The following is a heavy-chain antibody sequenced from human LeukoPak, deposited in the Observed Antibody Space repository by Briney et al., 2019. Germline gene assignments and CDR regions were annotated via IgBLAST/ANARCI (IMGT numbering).Heavy chain of an antibody. CDR1: GFTFSSYE. D-gene: IGHD6-19*01. CDR3: ARALAKQWLVLSAFDI. CDR2: ISSSSSYI. Sequence: GGSLRLSCAASGFTFSSYEMNWVRQAPGKGLEWVSSISSSSSYIYYADSVKGRFTISRDNAKTSLYLQMNSLRAEDTAVYYCARALAKQWLVLSAFDIWGQGTMVTVSS. V-gene: IGHV3-21*01. J-gene: IGHJ3*02.